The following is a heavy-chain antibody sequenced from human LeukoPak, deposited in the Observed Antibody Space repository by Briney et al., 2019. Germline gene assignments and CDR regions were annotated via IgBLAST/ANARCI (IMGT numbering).Heavy chain of an antibody. Sequence: GGSLRLSCTASGFTFGDYAMSWVRQAPGKGLEWVGFIRSKAYGGTTEYAASVKGRFTISRDDSKSIAYLQMNSLKTEDTALYYCTRVPDYYDSSGYYYYGMDVWGQGTTVTVSS. V-gene: IGHV3-49*04. CDR1: GFTFGDYA. D-gene: IGHD3-22*01. J-gene: IGHJ6*02. CDR2: IRSKAYGGTT. CDR3: TRVPDYYDSSGYYYYGMDV.